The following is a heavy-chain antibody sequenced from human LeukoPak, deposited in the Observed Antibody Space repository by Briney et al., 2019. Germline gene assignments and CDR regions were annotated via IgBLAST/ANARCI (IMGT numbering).Heavy chain of an antibody. CDR2: ISYDGSNK. V-gene: IGHV3-30*18. Sequence: GGSLRLSCAASGFTFNYAWMSWVRQAPGKGLEWVAVISYDGSNKYCTDSVKGRFTISRDNSKNTLYLQMNSLRAEDTAVYYCAKRGVAVAGPYFDYWGQGTLVTVSS. CDR3: AKRGVAVAGPYFDY. J-gene: IGHJ4*02. CDR1: GFTFNYAW. D-gene: IGHD6-19*01.